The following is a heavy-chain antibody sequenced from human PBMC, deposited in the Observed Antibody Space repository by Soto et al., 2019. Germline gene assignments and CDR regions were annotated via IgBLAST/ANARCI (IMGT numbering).Heavy chain of an antibody. J-gene: IGHJ6*02. CDR2: ISGSAGRT. CDR1: GFTFTSYA. CDR3: AKVTSARVFYFGLDV. V-gene: IGHV3-23*01. D-gene: IGHD2-2*01. Sequence: GGSLRLACAASGFTFTSYAMSWVRQAPGKGVEWVAIISGSAGRTYYADSVKGRFTISRDNSKNTLYLQMNSLRAEDTAVYYCAKVTSARVFYFGLDVWGQGTTVTVSS.